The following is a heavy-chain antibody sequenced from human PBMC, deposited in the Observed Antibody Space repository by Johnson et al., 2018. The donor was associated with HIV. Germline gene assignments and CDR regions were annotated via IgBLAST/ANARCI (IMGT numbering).Heavy chain of an antibody. CDR2: ISYDGSNQ. CDR1: GFTFSSYA. CDR3: AAYYDFWSGSYTSGFDI. D-gene: IGHD3-3*01. V-gene: IGHV3-30*04. Sequence: QMQLVESGGGVVQPGRSLRLSCAASGFTFSSYAMHWVRQAPGKGLEWVAVISYDGSNQYYADSVKGRFTISRDNSKNTVFLQMNSLRPEDTAMYYCAAYYDFWSGSYTSGFDIWGQGKMVTVSS. J-gene: IGHJ3*02.